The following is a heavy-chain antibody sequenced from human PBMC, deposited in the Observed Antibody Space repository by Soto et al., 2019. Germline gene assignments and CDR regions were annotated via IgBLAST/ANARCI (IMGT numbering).Heavy chain of an antibody. J-gene: IGHJ6*02. Sequence: PGGSLRLSCAASGFTFSSYGMHWVRQAPGKGLEWVAVISYDESNKYYADSVKGRFTISRDNSKNTLYLQMNSLRAEDTAVYYCARANGVDGMDVWGQGTTVTVSS. CDR1: GFTFSSYG. D-gene: IGHD7-27*01. CDR2: ISYDESNK. V-gene: IGHV3-30*03. CDR3: ARANGVDGMDV.